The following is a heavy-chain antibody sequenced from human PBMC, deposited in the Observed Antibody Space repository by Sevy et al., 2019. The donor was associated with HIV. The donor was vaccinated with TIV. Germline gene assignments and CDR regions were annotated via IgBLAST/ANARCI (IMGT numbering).Heavy chain of an antibody. V-gene: IGHV3-30*03. D-gene: IGHD6-6*01. CDR1: GFTFSSYG. Sequence: GGSLRLSCAASGFTFSSYGMHWDRQAPGKGLEWVAVILYDGSNKYYAHSVKGRFTISRDNSKNTLYLQMNSLRAGDTAVYYCARGLAALPGYYYGMDVWGQGTAVTVSS. CDR2: ILYDGSNK. CDR3: ARGLAALPGYYYGMDV. J-gene: IGHJ6*02.